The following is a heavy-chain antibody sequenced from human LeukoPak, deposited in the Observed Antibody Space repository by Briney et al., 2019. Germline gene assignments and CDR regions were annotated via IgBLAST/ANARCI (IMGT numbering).Heavy chain of an antibody. V-gene: IGHV1-2*02. CDR2: INPNSGGT. D-gene: IGHD4-17*01. CDR1: GYTFTGYY. CDR3: ARPPDYGDFLYYFDY. Sequence: GASVKVSCKASGYTFTGYYMHWVRQAPGQGLEWMGWINPNSGGTNYAQKFQGRVTMTRDTSISTAYMELSRLRSDDTAVYYCARPPDYGDFLYYFDYWGRGTLVTVSS. J-gene: IGHJ4*02.